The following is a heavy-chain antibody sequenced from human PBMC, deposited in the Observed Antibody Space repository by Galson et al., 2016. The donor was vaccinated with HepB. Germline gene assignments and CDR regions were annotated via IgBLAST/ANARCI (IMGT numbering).Heavy chain of an antibody. CDR1: GGSFSDYY. CDR2: VNHFGNN. J-gene: IGHJ4*02. D-gene: IGHD6-19*01. CDR3: VIPRGVAVAGWSY. V-gene: IGHV4-34*01. Sequence: SETLSLTCNVHGGSFSDYYWSWIRQAPGKGLEWIGEVNHFGNNNYNSALKSRVTISVDTSKKQFSLKLTSVTAADMAIYYCVIPRGVAVAGWSYWGQGTPGTVSS.